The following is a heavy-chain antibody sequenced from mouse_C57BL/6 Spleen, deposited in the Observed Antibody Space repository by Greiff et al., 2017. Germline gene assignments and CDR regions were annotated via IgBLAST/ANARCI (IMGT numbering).Heavy chain of an antibody. Sequence: EVKLQESGAELVRPGSSVKMSCKTSGYTFTSYGINWVKQRPGQGLEWIGYIYIGNGYTEYNEKFKGKATLTSDTSSSTAYMQLSSLTSEDSAIYFCARSDTVVATSGSMDYWGQGTSVTVSS. CDR2: IYIGNGYT. J-gene: IGHJ4*01. CDR1: GYTFTSYG. D-gene: IGHD1-1*01. V-gene: IGHV1-58*01. CDR3: ARSDTVVATSGSMDY.